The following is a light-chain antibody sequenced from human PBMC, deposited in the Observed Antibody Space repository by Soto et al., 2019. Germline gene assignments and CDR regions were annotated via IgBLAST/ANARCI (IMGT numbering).Light chain of an antibody. Sequence: QSVLTQPPSASGSPGQSVTISCTGTSSDVGGYNYVSWYQQHPGKAPKLMIYDVSKRPSGVPDRFSGSKSGNTASLTVSGLQAEDEADYYCNSYGGSNNLVFGGGTKLTVL. J-gene: IGLJ2*01. CDR2: DVS. V-gene: IGLV2-8*01. CDR3: NSYGGSNNLV. CDR1: SSDVGGYNY.